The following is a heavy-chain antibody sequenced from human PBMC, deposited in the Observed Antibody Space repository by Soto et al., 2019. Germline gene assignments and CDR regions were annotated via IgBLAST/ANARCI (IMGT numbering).Heavy chain of an antibody. CDR3: ARTNNGWIDY. CDR2: TYYRSRWYS. Sequence: SQTPSLTCAISGDSVSRNSAAWNWIRQSPSRGLEWLGRTYYRSRWYSSYAVSVKSRITINPDTSKNQFSLQLSSVTPEDTAVYYCARTNNGWIDYWGQGTLVTVSS. V-gene: IGHV6-1*01. CDR1: GDSVSRNSAA. D-gene: IGHD6-19*01. J-gene: IGHJ4*02.